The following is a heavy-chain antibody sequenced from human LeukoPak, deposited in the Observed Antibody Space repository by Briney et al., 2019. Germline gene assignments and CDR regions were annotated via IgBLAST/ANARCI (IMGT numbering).Heavy chain of an antibody. CDR1: GGPISSYY. V-gene: IGHV4-59*08. D-gene: IGHD1-26*01. Sequence: PSETLSLTCTVSGGPISSYYWSWIRQPPGKGLEWIGYIYYSGSTNYNPSLKSRVTISVDTSKNQFSLKLSSVTAADTAVYYCARHEGATDYWGQGTLVTVYS. J-gene: IGHJ4*02. CDR3: ARHEGATDY. CDR2: IYYSGST.